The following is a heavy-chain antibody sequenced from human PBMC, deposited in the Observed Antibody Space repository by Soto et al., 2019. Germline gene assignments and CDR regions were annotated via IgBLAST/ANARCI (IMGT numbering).Heavy chain of an antibody. CDR3: ARRGAGFGF. J-gene: IGHJ4*02. Sequence: GGSLRLSCAASGFTFNSYWMSWVRQAPGKGLEWVANIKQDGSEKYYVDSVKDRFTISRDNAKNSLYLQMNSLRAEDTAVYYCARRGAGFGFWGQGTLVTVSS. V-gene: IGHV3-7*01. CDR1: GFTFNSYW. D-gene: IGHD3-16*01. CDR2: IKQDGSEK.